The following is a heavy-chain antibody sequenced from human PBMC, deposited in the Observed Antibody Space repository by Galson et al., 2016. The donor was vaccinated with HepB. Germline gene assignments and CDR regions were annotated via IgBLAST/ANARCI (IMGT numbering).Heavy chain of an antibody. CDR2: IWYDGINK. J-gene: IGHJ4*02. CDR1: GFTFSSYG. Sequence: SLRLSCAASGFTFSSYGMHWVRQAPGKGLEWMAVIWYDGINKYYGDSVQGRFTISRDNSRNTLYLQMNSLSAEDTAVYYCARDLGGSSCLDYWGQGTLVTVSS. V-gene: IGHV3-33*01. CDR3: ARDLGGSSCLDY. D-gene: IGHD6-6*01.